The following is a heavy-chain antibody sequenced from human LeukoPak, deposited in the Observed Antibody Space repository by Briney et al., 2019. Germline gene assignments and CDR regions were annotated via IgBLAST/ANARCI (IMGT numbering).Heavy chain of an antibody. CDR3: ARDSYSSSWYPDDAFDI. V-gene: IGHV3-21*01. CDR1: GFTFSSYS. J-gene: IGHJ3*02. CDR2: ISSSSSYI. D-gene: IGHD6-13*01. Sequence: GGSLRLSCAASGFTFSSYSMDWVRQAPGKGLEWVSSISSSSSYIYYADSVKGRFTISRDNAKNSLYLQMNSLRAEDTAVYYCARDSYSSSWYPDDAFDIWGQGTMVTVSS.